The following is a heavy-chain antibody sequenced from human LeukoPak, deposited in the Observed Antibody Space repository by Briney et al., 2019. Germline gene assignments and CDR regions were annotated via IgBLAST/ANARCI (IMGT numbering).Heavy chain of an antibody. D-gene: IGHD2-15*01. CDR3: AKEADIVSFDL. Sequence: ASVKVSCKASGYTFTGNHVHWVRQAPGQGLEWMGWIDPNSGGTKYAQKFQDRVTMTSGTSISTAYMELSGLRSDDTAVYFCAKEADIVSFDLWGRGTLVTVSS. CDR1: GYTFTGNH. J-gene: IGHJ2*01. V-gene: IGHV1-2*02. CDR2: IDPNSGGT.